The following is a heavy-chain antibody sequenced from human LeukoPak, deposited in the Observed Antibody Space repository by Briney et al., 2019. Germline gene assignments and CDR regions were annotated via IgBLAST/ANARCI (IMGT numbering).Heavy chain of an antibody. Sequence: SETLSLTCAVSGGSISSGGYSWSWIRQPPGKGLEWIGYMYYGGSTYHNPSLKSRVTISVDTSKNQFSLELNSVTAADTAVYYCAREGGYYLHYFDYWGQGTLVTVSS. J-gene: IGHJ4*02. CDR3: AREGGYYLHYFDY. D-gene: IGHD3-3*01. V-gene: IGHV4-30-2*01. CDR1: GGSISSGGYS. CDR2: MYYGGST.